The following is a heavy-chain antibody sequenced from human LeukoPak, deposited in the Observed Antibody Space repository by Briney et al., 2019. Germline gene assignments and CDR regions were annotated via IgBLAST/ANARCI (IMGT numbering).Heavy chain of an antibody. CDR2: TNGDGSDA. Sequence: GGSLRLSCAASGFTLSNSWMHWVRQAPGKGLVWVSRTNGDGSDASYADSVKGRFTISRDSATNTLYLQMNSLRAEDTAIYYCVRDGEYSHGIDFDYWGQGTLVTVSP. CDR3: VRDGEYSHGIDFDY. CDR1: GFTLSNSW. J-gene: IGHJ4*02. V-gene: IGHV3-74*01. D-gene: IGHD5-18*01.